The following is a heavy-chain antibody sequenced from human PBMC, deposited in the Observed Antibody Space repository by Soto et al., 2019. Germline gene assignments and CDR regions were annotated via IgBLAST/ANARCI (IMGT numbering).Heavy chain of an antibody. CDR2: IYYSGST. CDR1: GGSISSGDYY. J-gene: IGHJ4*02. D-gene: IGHD5-12*01. Sequence: PSETLSLTCTVSGGSISSGDYYWTWIRQPPGKGLEWIGYIYYSGSTYNNPSLKNRATISIDTSKKQVSLRLSSVTAADTAVYYCARTLHRSGYDCPFDSWGQGTLVTVSS. CDR3: ARTLHRSGYDCPFDS. V-gene: IGHV4-30-4*02.